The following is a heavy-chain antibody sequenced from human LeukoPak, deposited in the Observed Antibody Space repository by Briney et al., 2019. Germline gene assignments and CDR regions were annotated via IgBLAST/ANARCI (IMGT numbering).Heavy chain of an antibody. CDR1: GYTFTGYY. J-gene: IGHJ4*02. Sequence: ASVKVSCKTSGYTFTGYYLHWVRQAPGQGLEWMGWISPNTGATKYAQKFQGRVAMTRDTSISIAYMELGRLRPDDTAVYYCARGVYNTYPEDYWGQGTLVTVSS. V-gene: IGHV1-2*02. CDR2: ISPNTGAT. CDR3: ARGVYNTYPEDY. D-gene: IGHD6-6*01.